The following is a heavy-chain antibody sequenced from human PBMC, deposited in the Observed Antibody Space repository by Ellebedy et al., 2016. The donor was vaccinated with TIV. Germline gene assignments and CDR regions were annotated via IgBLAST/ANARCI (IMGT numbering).Heavy chain of an antibody. CDR3: ARGRLGFEIMVYTMRYFNY. CDR1: GGSFSGYY. V-gene: IGHV4-34*01. Sequence: MPGGSLRLSCAVYGGSFSGYYWTWIRQPPGKGLEWIGEINHSGIASYNPSLKSRVTISLDTSKKQVSLNLNSVTAADTAVYYCARGRLGFEIMVYTMRYFNYWGQGTLVTVSS. D-gene: IGHD2-8*01. J-gene: IGHJ4*02. CDR2: INHSGIA.